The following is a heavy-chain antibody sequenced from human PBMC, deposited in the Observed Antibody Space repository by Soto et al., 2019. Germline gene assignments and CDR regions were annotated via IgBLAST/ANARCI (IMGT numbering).Heavy chain of an antibody. D-gene: IGHD4-17*01. Sequence: QITLKESGPPLVRPAQPLTLTCAFSGFSLTTTSMGVAWIRQPPGKALEWLALIYWDDDQRYSPSLKDSLTISKDTSRSRVVLTISDMNPEDTGTYFCAHAGDYDLLSFDHWGPGTLVTVSS. V-gene: IGHV2-5*02. CDR3: AHAGDYDLLSFDH. CDR1: GFSLTTTSMG. J-gene: IGHJ4*02. CDR2: IYWDDDQ.